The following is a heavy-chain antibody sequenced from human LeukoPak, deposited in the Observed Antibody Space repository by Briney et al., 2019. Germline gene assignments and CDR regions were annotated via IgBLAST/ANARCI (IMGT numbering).Heavy chain of an antibody. D-gene: IGHD3-22*01. CDR1: GFTFSNYA. J-gene: IGHJ6*03. Sequence: PAGGSLRLSCAASGFTFSNYAMSWVRQAPGKGLEWVSGISGSGGSTYYADSVKGRFTISRDNSKNTLYLQMNSLRVEDTAVYYCAKESGDSTGYYYNYYCYYMDVWGKGTTVTVSS. V-gene: IGHV3-23*01. CDR3: AKESGDSTGYYYNYYCYYMDV. CDR2: ISGSGGST.